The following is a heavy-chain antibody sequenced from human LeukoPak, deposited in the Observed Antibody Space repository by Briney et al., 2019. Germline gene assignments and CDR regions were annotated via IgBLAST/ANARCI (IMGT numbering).Heavy chain of an antibody. D-gene: IGHD3-9*01. CDR2: IYHSGST. Sequence: SETLSLTCAVSGGSISSGGYSWSWIRQPPGKDLEWIGYIYHSGSTYYNPSLKSRVTISVDRSKNQFSLKLSSVTAADTAVYYCAGLTGGWFDPWGQGTLVTVSS. CDR3: AGLTGGWFDP. CDR1: GGSISSGGYS. J-gene: IGHJ5*02. V-gene: IGHV4-30-2*01.